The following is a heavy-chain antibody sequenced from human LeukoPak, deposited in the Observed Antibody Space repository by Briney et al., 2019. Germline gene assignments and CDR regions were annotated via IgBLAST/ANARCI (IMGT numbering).Heavy chain of an antibody. V-gene: IGHV3-30-3*01. CDR3: ATGDDPYYYGSGSPFNY. CDR2: ISYDGSNK. J-gene: IGHJ4*02. D-gene: IGHD3-10*01. CDR1: GFTFSSYA. Sequence: GRSLRLSCAASGFTFSSYAMHWVRQAPGKGLEWVAVISYDGSNKYYADSVKGRFTISRDNSKNTLYLQMNSLRAEDTALYYCATGDDPYYYGSGSPFNYWGQGTLVTVSS.